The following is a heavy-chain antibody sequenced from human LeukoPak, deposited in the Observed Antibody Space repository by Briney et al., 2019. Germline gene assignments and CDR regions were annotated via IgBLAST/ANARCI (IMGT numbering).Heavy chain of an antibody. CDR2: INHSGST. J-gene: IGHJ4*02. Sequence: SETLSLTCAVYGGSFSGYYWSWIRQPPGKGLEWIGEINHSGSTNYNPSLKSRVTISVDTSKNQFSLKLSSVTAADTAVYYCARLPSYYDSSGYYPTASYYFDYWGQGTLVTVSS. D-gene: IGHD3-22*01. V-gene: IGHV4-34*01. CDR3: ARLPSYYDSSGYYPTASYYFDY. CDR1: GGSFSGYY.